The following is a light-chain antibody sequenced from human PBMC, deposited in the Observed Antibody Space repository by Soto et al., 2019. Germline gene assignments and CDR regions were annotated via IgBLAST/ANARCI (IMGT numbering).Light chain of an antibody. V-gene: IGKV1-5*01. Sequence: DIQMTQSPSTLSASVGDRVTITCRASQSISSWLAWYQQKPGKAPKLLIYDASSLESGVPSRFSGSGSGTEFTLTISSLQPDDFATHYCQQYNSSMYTFDQGTKLEIK. CDR2: DAS. CDR1: QSISSW. CDR3: QQYNSSMYT. J-gene: IGKJ2*01.